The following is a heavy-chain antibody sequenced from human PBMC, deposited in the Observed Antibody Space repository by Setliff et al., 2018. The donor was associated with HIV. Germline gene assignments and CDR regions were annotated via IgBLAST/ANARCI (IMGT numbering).Heavy chain of an antibody. V-gene: IGHV1-2*04. Sequence: ASVKVSCKASGYSFTDYYIHWVRQAPGQGLEWMGWINPNSSGTTYVQKFQGWVSMTRDTSIGTAYMELSRLRSDDTAIYYCVRGYCSSTTCYDDYYYMDVWGKGSTVTVSS. J-gene: IGHJ6*03. D-gene: IGHD2-2*01. CDR2: INPNSSGT. CDR3: VRGYCSSTTCYDDYYYMDV. CDR1: GYSFTDYY.